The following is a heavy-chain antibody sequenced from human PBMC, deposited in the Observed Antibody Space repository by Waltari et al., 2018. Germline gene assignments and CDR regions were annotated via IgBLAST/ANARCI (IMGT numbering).Heavy chain of an antibody. CDR2: IIPILGIA. J-gene: IGHJ3*02. V-gene: IGHV1-69*02. CDR3: ARLGGDAFDI. Sequence: QVQLVQSGAEVKKPGSSVKVSCTAAGGTFSSYTIRWVRQAPGQGLEWMGRIIPILGIANYAQKFQGRVTITADKSTSTAYMELSSLRSEDTAVYYCARLGGDAFDIWGQGTMVTVSS. D-gene: IGHD3-16*01. CDR1: GGTFSSYT.